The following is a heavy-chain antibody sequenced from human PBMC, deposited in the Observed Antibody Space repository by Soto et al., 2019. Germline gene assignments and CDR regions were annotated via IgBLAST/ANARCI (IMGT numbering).Heavy chain of an antibody. CDR2: IYGSGSA. Sequence: SETLSLTCTVSGGSISSYYWSWIRQPAGKGLELIGRIYGSGSAIYNPSLKSRVTMSLDTSKNQFSLKLSSVTAADTALYYCARDYFGSASSDWGQGTTVTVSS. J-gene: IGHJ6*02. D-gene: IGHD3-10*01. V-gene: IGHV4-4*07. CDR3: ARDYFGSASSD. CDR1: GGSISSYY.